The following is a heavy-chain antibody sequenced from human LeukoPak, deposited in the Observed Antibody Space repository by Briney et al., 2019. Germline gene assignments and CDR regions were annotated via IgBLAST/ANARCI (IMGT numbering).Heavy chain of an antibody. J-gene: IGHJ4*02. CDR2: ISYDGSNK. CDR3: ARGGKWLPIPKPLDY. Sequence: GGSLRLSCAASGFTFSSYAMHWVRQAPGKGLEWVAVISYDGSNKYYADSVKVRFTISRDNSKNTLYLQMNSLRAEDTAVYYCARGGKWLPIPKPLDYWGQGTLVTVSS. CDR1: GFTFSSYA. V-gene: IGHV3-30-3*01. D-gene: IGHD5-12*01.